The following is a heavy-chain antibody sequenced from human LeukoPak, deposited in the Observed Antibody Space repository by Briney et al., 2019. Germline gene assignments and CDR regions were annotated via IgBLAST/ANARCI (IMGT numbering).Heavy chain of an antibody. Sequence: GGSLRLSCAASGFTFSGSAMHWVRQASGKGLDWVGHIRSKATSYATAYPASVTGRFTISRDDSKNTAYLQMTSLTTEDTAVYYCTRHGRALYWGQGTLVTVSS. V-gene: IGHV3-73*01. J-gene: IGHJ4*02. CDR2: IRSKATSYAT. CDR1: GFTFSGSA. CDR3: TRHGRALY.